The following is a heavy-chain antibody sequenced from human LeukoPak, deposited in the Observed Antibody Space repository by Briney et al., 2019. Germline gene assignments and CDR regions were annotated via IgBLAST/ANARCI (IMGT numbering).Heavy chain of an antibody. CDR2: ISSSSYI. V-gene: IGHV3-21*01. J-gene: IGHJ3*02. Sequence: GGSLRLSCAASGFTFSSYSMNWVRQAPGKGLEWVSSISSSSYIYYSASEKGRFTIARDTAKNSLYLQMNSLRAKDTAVYYCARALPSPLYSGSFADAFDIWGQGTMVTVSS. CDR3: ARALPSPLYSGSFADAFDI. CDR1: GFTFSSYS. D-gene: IGHD1-26*01.